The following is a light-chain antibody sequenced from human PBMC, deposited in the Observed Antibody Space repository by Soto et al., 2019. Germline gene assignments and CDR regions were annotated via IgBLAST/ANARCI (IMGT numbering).Light chain of an antibody. V-gene: IGKV3-11*01. J-gene: IGKJ1*01. CDR3: QQRNSWPWT. CDR1: QSVRSN. Sequence: EIVFTQSPATLSVSAGERATLSCRARQSVRSNLAWYQQKPGQAPRLLIYDTFNRATGIPARFSGSGSGTDFTLTISSLEPEDFAAYFCQQRNSWPWTFGQGTKVDI. CDR2: DTF.